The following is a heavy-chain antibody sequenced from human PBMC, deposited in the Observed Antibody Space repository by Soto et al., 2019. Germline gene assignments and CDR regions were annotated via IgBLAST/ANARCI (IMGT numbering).Heavy chain of an antibody. CDR3: ARRYGALFDY. CDR1: GGSISSYY. J-gene: IGHJ4*02. CDR2: IYYSGRT. D-gene: IGHD4-17*01. V-gene: IGHV4-59*08. Sequence: QVQLQESGPGLVKPSETLSLTCTVSGGSISSYYWSWIRQPPGKGLEWIGYIYYSGRTNYNPSLKSRVTLSVDTSKNQFSLKLSSVTPADTAVYYCARRYGALFDYWGQGTLVTVSS.